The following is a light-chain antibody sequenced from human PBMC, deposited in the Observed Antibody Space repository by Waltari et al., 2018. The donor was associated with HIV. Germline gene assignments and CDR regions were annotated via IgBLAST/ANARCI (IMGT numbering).Light chain of an antibody. CDR1: DTDFSLSKF. CDR3: ASFTGDDNTVM. CDR2: DVD. V-gene: IGLV2-14*03. Sequence: AVTQPASVSGLPGHSTTISCTRDDTDFSLSKFVPWYQQPSGKPPRLILYDVDSRASGVSDRFSGSMSGNTASLTISGLRAEDEGHYYCASFTGDDNTVMFGGGTEVTVL. J-gene: IGLJ3*02.